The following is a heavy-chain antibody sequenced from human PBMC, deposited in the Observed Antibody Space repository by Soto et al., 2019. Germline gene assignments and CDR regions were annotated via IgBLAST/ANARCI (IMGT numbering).Heavy chain of an antibody. CDR3: AKDRARYCGGGSCYSIFDY. J-gene: IGHJ4*02. CDR1: GFTFSSYG. D-gene: IGHD2-15*01. Sequence: SLRLSCAASGFTFSSYGMHWVRQAPGKGLEWVAVISYDGSNKYYADSVKGRFTISRDNSKNTLYLQMNSLRAEDTAVYYCAKDRARYCGGGSCYSIFDYWGQGTLVTVSS. CDR2: ISYDGSNK. V-gene: IGHV3-30*18.